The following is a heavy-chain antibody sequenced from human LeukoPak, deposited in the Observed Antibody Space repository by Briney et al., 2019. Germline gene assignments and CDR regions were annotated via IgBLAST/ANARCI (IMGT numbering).Heavy chain of an antibody. J-gene: IGHJ2*01. CDR3: VRTYFDWYFDL. D-gene: IGHD2/OR15-2a*01. CDR2: IKQDGSEK. V-gene: IGHV3-7*01. Sequence: GGSLRLSCAASGFTFSSYWMSWVRQAPGKGLEWVANIKQDGSEKYYVDSVKGRFTISRDNAKNSLYLQMNSLRAEDTAVYYCVRTYFDWYFDLWGPGTLVSVSS. CDR1: GFTFSSYW.